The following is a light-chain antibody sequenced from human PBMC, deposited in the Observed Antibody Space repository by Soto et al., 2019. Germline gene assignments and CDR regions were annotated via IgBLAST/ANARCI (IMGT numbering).Light chain of an antibody. Sequence: EFVLTQSPCTLSLSPGERATLSCRASQSVSSNLAWYQQKPGQAPRLLIYGASTRATGIPARFSGSGSGTEFTLTISSLQSEDFAVYYCQQYNNWPQPFGQGTKVDIK. J-gene: IGKJ1*01. CDR3: QQYNNWPQP. CDR2: GAS. CDR1: QSVSSN. V-gene: IGKV3-15*01.